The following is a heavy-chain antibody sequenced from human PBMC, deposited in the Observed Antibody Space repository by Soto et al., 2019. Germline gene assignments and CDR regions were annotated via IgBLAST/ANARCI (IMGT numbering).Heavy chain of an antibody. Sequence: QLQLQESGSGLVKPSQTLSLTCAVSGGSISSGGYSWSWIRQPPGKGLEWIGYIYHSGSTYYNPSLKSRVTLSVDRSKNQFSLKLSSVTAADTAVYYCARGGGSYLGTYYFDYWGQGTLVTVSS. J-gene: IGHJ4*02. CDR3: ARGGGSYLGTYYFDY. CDR2: IYHSGST. V-gene: IGHV4-30-2*01. D-gene: IGHD1-26*01. CDR1: GGSISSGGYS.